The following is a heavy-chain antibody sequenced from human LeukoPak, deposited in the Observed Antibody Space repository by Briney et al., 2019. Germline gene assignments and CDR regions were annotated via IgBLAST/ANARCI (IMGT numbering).Heavy chain of an antibody. CDR1: GFTFNIYS. D-gene: IGHD2-15*01. Sequence: GGSLRLSCAASGFTFNIYSMNWVRQAPGKGLEWVSRITSSSHYIYYADSVKGRFTISRDNAKNSLYLDMSSLRADDTAVYYCARAENSGSGGLDPWGQGTLVTVSS. J-gene: IGHJ5*02. CDR3: ARAENSGSGGLDP. V-gene: IGHV3-21*01. CDR2: ITSSSHYI.